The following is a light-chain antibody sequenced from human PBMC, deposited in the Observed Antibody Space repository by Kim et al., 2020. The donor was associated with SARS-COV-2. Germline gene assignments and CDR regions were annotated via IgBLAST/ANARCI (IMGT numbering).Light chain of an antibody. CDR3: SSYTSSNTLWV. V-gene: IGLV2-14*01. Sequence: QSALTQPASVSGSPGQSITISCTGTSSDVGGYNFVSWYQQHPGKAPKLLIYDVTKRPSGVSSRFSGSKSGNTASLTISGLQAEDEADYYCSSYTSSNTLWVFGGGTQLTVL. CDR1: SSDVGGYNF. CDR2: DVT. J-gene: IGLJ3*02.